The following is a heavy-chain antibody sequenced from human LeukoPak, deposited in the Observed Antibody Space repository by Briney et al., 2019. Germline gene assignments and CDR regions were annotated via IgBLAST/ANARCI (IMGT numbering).Heavy chain of an antibody. CDR3: ARAPTLLRYFDWLSDV. CDR2: INHSGIT. V-gene: IGHV4-34*01. J-gene: IGHJ6*04. CDR1: GGSFSGYY. Sequence: SETLSLTCAVYGGSFSGYYWSWIRQPPGRGLEWIGEINHSGITNYNPSLKSRVTISVDTSKNQFTLKLSSVTAAVKAVYYCARAPTLLRYFDWLSDVWGKGTTVTVSS. D-gene: IGHD3-9*01.